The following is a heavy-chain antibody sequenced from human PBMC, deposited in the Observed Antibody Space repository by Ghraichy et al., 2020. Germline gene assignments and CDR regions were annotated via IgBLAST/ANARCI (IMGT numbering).Heavy chain of an antibody. J-gene: IGHJ5*02. D-gene: IGHD3-3*01. CDR3: ARIMRHITVSGVGHPRIDH. CDR1: GDSVAKGSYY. CDR2: IYYSGTT. Sequence: SETLSLTCTVSGDSVAKGSYYWSWIRQPPGKGLECIGHIYYSGTTTYNSSLTTRVSISVDTAKNQFSLSLNSVTAADTAVYYCARIMRHITVSGVGHPRIDHWGPGMLVTVSS. V-gene: IGHV4-61*01.